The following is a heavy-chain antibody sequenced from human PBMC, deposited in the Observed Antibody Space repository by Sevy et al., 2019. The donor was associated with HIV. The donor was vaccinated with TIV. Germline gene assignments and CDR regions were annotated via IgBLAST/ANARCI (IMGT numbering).Heavy chain of an antibody. D-gene: IGHD6-19*01. J-gene: IGHJ6*02. CDR2: ISSSSSYI. CDR1: GFTFSSYS. V-gene: IGHV3-21*01. Sequence: GGSLRLSCAASGFTFSSYSMNWVRQAPGKGLEWVSSISSSSSYIYYADSVKGRFTISRDNSKNTLYLQMNSLRAEDTAVYYCARVGSSGWYWGYYYGMDVWGQGTTVTVSS. CDR3: ARVGSSGWYWGYYYGMDV.